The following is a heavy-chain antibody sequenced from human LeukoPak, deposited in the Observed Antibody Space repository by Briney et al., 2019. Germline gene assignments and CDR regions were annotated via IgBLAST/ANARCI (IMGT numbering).Heavy chain of an antibody. CDR3: AKRSDYGGDWKYFDY. V-gene: IGHV3-23*01. CDR1: GLTFSTYG. Sequence: GGSLRLSCAASGLTFSTYGMSWVRQAPGKGLEWVSATSASGGSTYYADSVKGRFTISRDNSKNTLYLQMNSLRAEDTAVYYCAKRSDYGGDWKYFDYWGQGTLVTVSS. CDR2: TSASGGST. D-gene: IGHD4-23*01. J-gene: IGHJ4*02.